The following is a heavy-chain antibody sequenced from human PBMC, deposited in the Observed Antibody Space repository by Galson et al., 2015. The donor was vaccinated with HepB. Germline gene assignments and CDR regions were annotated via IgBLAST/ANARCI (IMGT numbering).Heavy chain of an antibody. D-gene: IGHD4-17*01. Sequence: QSGAEVKKPGESLKISCKASGGTFSSYAISWVRQAPGQGLEWMGGIIPIFGTANYAQKFQGRVTITADESTSTAYMELSSLRSEDTAVYYCARDNPTVPTGGGAFDIWGQGTMVTVSS. CDR3: ARDNPTVPTGGGAFDI. CDR2: IIPIFGTA. J-gene: IGHJ3*02. CDR1: GGTFSSYA. V-gene: IGHV1-69*01.